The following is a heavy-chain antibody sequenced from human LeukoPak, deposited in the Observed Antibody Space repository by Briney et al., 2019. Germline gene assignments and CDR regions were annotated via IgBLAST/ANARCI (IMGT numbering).Heavy chain of an antibody. CDR3: ARDHNWFDP. Sequence: SETLSLTCTVSGGSISSYYWSWIRQPPGKGLEWIGNIYYSGSTNYNPSLKSRVTISVDTSKNQFSLKLSSVTAADTAVYYCARDHNWFDPWGQGTLVTVSS. J-gene: IGHJ5*02. V-gene: IGHV4-59*01. CDR1: GGSISSYY. CDR2: IYYSGST.